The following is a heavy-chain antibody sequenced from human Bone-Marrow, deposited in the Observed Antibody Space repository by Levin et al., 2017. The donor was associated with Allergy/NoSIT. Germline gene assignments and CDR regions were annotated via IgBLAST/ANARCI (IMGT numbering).Heavy chain of an antibody. J-gene: IGHJ6*02. CDR3: ASRSVRFLGTPPSGFAWGYDG. V-gene: IGHV3-66*01. Sequence: GGSLRLSCAASGFTVSGADMSWLRQAPGKGLEWVSVIHSGDITYYADSVKGRFTISRDNAKNTLSLQMNSLRAEDTAVYYCASRSVRFLGTPPSGFAWGYDGWGQGSTVTVSS. CDR2: IHSGDIT. D-gene: IGHD3-3*01. CDR1: GFTVSGAD.